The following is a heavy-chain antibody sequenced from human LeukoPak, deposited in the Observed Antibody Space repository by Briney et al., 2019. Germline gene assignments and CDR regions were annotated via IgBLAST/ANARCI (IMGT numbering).Heavy chain of an antibody. D-gene: IGHD2-2*01. Sequence: LSGGSLRLSCAASGFTFSSYWMTWVRQAPGKGLEWVAVIWYDGSNKYYADSVKGRFTISRDNSKNTLYLQMNSLRAEDTAVYYCARAHQRYCSSTSCYGGFDYWGQGTLVTVSS. CDR2: IWYDGSNK. J-gene: IGHJ4*02. CDR1: GFTFSSYW. CDR3: ARAHQRYCSSTSCYGGFDY. V-gene: IGHV3-33*08.